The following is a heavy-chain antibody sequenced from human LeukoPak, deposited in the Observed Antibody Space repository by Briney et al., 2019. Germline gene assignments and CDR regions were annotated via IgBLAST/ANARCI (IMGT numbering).Heavy chain of an antibody. V-gene: IGHV3-53*01. CDR2: IYSGGST. Sequence: PGGSLRLSCAASGFTVSTNYMSWVRQAPGKGLEWVSVIYSGGSTYYADSVKGRFTISRDNSKNTLYLQMNSLRAEDTAVYYCARTLMPSIHEAFHIWGQGTAVTVSS. CDR1: GFTVSTNY. J-gene: IGHJ3*02. D-gene: IGHD2-2*01. CDR3: ARTLMPSIHEAFHI.